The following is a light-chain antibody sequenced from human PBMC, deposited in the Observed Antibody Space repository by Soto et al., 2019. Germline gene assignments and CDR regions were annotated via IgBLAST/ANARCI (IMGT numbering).Light chain of an antibody. CDR2: TDN. CDR1: GANIGAGYD. V-gene: IGLV1-40*01. Sequence: QSVLTQPPSVSGAPGQRVTISCTGNGANIGAGYDVHWYQQVPGTAPRLLIYTDNNRPSTIPDRFSASKSGASASLAITGLQSDDEADYDCQSYDTSLGDVVFGGGTKVTVL. CDR3: QSYDTSLGDVV. J-gene: IGLJ2*01.